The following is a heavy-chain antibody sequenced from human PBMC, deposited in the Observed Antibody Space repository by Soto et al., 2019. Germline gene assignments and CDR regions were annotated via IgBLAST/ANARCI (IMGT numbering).Heavy chain of an antibody. CDR3: ATEKYGAGRVGVLY. CDR2: IVPMLGIT. J-gene: IGHJ4*02. D-gene: IGHD1-26*01. V-gene: IGHV1-69*08. CDR1: GGTSTIYT. Sequence: QVPLVQSGAEVKKPGSSVKVSCEASGGTSTIYTITWVRQAPGQGLAWMGRIVPMLGITNYARNFQGRVTFTADSSTGTAYMELSSLRFEDTAMYYCATEKYGAGRVGVLYWGQGTQVTVSS.